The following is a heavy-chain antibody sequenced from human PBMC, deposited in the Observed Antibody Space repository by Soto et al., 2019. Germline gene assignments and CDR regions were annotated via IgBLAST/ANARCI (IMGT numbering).Heavy chain of an antibody. CDR3: ARAGRYSYGTDYYYGMDV. J-gene: IGHJ6*02. D-gene: IGHD5-18*01. CDR1: GFTFSSYW. Sequence: GGSLRLSCAASGFTFSSYWMSWVRQAPGKGLEWVANIKQDGSEKYYVDSVKGRFTISRDNAKNSLYLQMNSLRAEDTAVYYCARAGRYSYGTDYYYGMDVWGQGTTVTVSS. V-gene: IGHV3-7*04. CDR2: IKQDGSEK.